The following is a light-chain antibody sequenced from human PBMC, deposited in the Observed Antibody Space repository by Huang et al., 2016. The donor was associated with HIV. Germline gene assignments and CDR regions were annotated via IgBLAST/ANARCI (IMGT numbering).Light chain of an antibody. CDR1: QDISTW. V-gene: IGKV1-12*01. Sequence: DIQMTQSPSSVSASVGDKVTITCRASQDISTWLAWYQQKPGKAPKLLIFAASRLHDAVPPRFCRTGSGTSFTLTITNLQPDDFATYYCQQSDRFPLTFGGGTRVDIK. J-gene: IGKJ4*01. CDR2: AAS. CDR3: QQSDRFPLT.